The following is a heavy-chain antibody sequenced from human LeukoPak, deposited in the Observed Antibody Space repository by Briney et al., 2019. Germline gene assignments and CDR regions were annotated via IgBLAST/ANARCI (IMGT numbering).Heavy chain of an antibody. V-gene: IGHV4-4*02. D-gene: IGHD3-22*01. Sequence: SETLSLTCAVSGGSISSSNWWSWVRQPPGKGLEWIGEIYHSGSTNYNSSLKSRVTISVDKSKSQFSMKLSSMTAADTAVYYCARVSFDNSGYGFDYWGQGTLVTVSS. CDR1: GGSISSSNW. J-gene: IGHJ4*02. CDR3: ARVSFDNSGYGFDY. CDR2: IYHSGST.